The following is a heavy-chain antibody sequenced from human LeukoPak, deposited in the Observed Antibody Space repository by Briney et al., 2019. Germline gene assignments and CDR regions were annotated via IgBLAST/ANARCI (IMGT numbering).Heavy chain of an antibody. Sequence: SETLSLTCTVSGGSLSSYYWSWTRQPPGKGLEWIGYIYSSGSTNYNPSLKSRVTLSLDTSRNQFSLRLTSVTAADTAVYYCARDVYCGGDCSYFDSWGQGTLVTVSS. D-gene: IGHD2-21*02. CDR2: IYSSGST. J-gene: IGHJ4*02. CDR3: ARDVYCGGDCSYFDS. V-gene: IGHV4-59*01. CDR1: GGSLSSYY.